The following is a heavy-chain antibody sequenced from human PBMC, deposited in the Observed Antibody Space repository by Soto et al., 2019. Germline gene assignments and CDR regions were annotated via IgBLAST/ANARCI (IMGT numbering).Heavy chain of an antibody. Sequence: QVQLQESGPGQVKPSQTLSLTCTVSGGSIGRGGYYWSWIRQHPGKGLEWIGYIYYTGTTYYNPSLRSRLTILADTSKNEFSLKLSSVTAADTAVYYCATASVAEHRPFDFWGQGTLVTVSS. J-gene: IGHJ4*02. CDR1: GGSIGRGGYY. V-gene: IGHV4-31*03. CDR2: IYYTGTT. D-gene: IGHD3-10*01. CDR3: ATASVAEHRPFDF.